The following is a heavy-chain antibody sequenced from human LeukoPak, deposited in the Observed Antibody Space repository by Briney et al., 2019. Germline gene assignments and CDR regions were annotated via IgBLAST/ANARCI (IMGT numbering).Heavy chain of an antibody. CDR1: GFTFSGYW. D-gene: IGHD3-10*01. CDR2: IKQDGSEK. V-gene: IGHV3-7*01. J-gene: IGHJ6*03. Sequence: PGGSLRLSCAASGFTFSGYWMCWVRQAPGKGLEWVANIKQDGSEKYYVDSVKGRFIISRDNAKNSLYLQMNSLRAEDTAVYYCAKGAFRDQVQGYYYMDVWGKGTTVTVSS. CDR3: AKGAFRDQVQGYYYMDV.